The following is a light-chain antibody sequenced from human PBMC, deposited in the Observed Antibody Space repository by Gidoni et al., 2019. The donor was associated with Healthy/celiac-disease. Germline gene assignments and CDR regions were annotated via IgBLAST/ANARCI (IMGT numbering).Light chain of an antibody. CDR3: KKYNRGLIT. J-gene: IGKJ5*01. CDR2: DAS. Sequence: DIQMTQSPSTLSASVGDRVTITCRASQSISDYLAWYQQKPGKVPKLLVYDASTLQSGVPSRFSASRAGTDFTRTIDSLQSEVDSTYYCKKYNRGLITFGQGTRLEIK. CDR1: QSISDY. V-gene: IGKV1-27*01.